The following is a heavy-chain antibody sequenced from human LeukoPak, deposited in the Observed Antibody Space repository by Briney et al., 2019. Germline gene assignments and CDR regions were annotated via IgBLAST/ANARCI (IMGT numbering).Heavy chain of an antibody. Sequence: GGSLRLSCAASGFTFSDYYMSWIRQAPGKGLEWVSYISSSGSTIYYADSVKGRFTISRDNAKSSLYLQMNSLRAEDTALYYCARDYSSSSLDYWGQGTLVTVSS. D-gene: IGHD6-6*01. V-gene: IGHV3-11*04. CDR2: ISSSGSTI. CDR1: GFTFSDYY. CDR3: ARDYSSSSLDY. J-gene: IGHJ4*02.